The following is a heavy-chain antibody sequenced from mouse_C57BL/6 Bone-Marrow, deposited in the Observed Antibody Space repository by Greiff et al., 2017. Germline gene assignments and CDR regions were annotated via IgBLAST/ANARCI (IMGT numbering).Heavy chain of an antibody. CDR3: ARGEKAY. CDR1: GYTFTDYY. CDR2: INPNNGGT. J-gene: IGHJ3*01. Sequence: VQLQQSGPELVKPGASVKISCKASGYTFTDYYMNWVKQSHGKSLEWIGDINPNNGGTSYNQKFKGKAKLTVDKSSSTAYMELRSLTSEDSAVYYCARGEKAYWGQGTLVTVSA. V-gene: IGHV1-26*01.